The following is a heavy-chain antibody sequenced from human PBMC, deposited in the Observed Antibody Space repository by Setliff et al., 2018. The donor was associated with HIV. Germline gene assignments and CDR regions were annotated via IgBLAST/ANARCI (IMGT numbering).Heavy chain of an antibody. D-gene: IGHD3-16*01. CDR1: GFTFTISW. V-gene: IGHV3-7*03. Sequence: GGSLSLSCAASGFTFTISWMNWVRPAPGKGLEWVANINPDGSHRDYVDSVKGRFTISRDNAKNSLYLQMNSLRAEDTAFYYCARDRAYASFDYWGQGALVTVSS. CDR2: INPDGSHR. CDR3: ARDRAYASFDY. J-gene: IGHJ4*02.